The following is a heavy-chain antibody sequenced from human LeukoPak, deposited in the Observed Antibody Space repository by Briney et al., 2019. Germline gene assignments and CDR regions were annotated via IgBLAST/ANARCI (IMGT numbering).Heavy chain of an antibody. Sequence: GGSLTLSCPASGFTDSTNCMPWVRQAPGKGLEWVSTIYSGGTTYYADSVMGRFTISRHNSRNTLYLQMNSLRAEDTAVYYCARVDTVMAYYFDLWGEGTLVTVSS. CDR3: ARVDTVMAYYFDL. V-gene: IGHV3-53*04. D-gene: IGHD5-18*01. CDR1: GFTDSTNC. CDR2: IYSGGTT. J-gene: IGHJ4*02.